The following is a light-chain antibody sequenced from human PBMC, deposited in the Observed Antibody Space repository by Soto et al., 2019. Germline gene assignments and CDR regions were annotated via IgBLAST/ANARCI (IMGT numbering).Light chain of an antibody. V-gene: IGKV3-11*01. CDR2: DAL. Sequence: EVVLTQSPATLSLSPGETVTLSCRASQSVDSLIAWYQQIPGRAPRLLIYDALNRATGIPARFSGSGSGTDFTLTISSLEPEDFALYYCQQRSSWPVTFGGGTMVEIK. CDR1: QSVDSL. CDR3: QQRSSWPVT. J-gene: IGKJ4*01.